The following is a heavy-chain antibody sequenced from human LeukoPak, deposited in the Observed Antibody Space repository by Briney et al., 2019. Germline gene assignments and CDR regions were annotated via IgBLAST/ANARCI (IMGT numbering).Heavy chain of an antibody. CDR2: INPSGGST. J-gene: IGHJ2*01. Sequence: ASVKVSCKASGYTFTGYYMHWVRQAPGQGLEWMGIINPSGGSTSYAQKFQGRVTMTRDTSTSTVYMELSSLRSEDTAVYYCARERVSQYFDLWGRGTLVTVSS. D-gene: IGHD6-13*01. V-gene: IGHV1-46*01. CDR1: GYTFTGYY. CDR3: ARERVSQYFDL.